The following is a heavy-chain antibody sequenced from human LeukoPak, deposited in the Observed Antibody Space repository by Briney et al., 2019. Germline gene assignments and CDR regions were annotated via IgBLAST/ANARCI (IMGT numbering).Heavy chain of an antibody. CDR2: IIPIFGTA. CDR1: GGTFSSYA. Sequence: ASVKVSCKASGGTFSSYAISWVRQAPGQGLEWMGGIIPIFGTANYAQKFQGRVTITADESTSTAYMELSSLRSEDTAVYYCASLNDYYYYYGMDVWGQGTTVTVSS. CDR3: ASLNDYYYYYGMDV. J-gene: IGHJ6*02. V-gene: IGHV1-69*13.